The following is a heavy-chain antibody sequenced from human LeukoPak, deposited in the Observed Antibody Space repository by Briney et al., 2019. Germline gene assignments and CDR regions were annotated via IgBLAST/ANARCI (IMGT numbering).Heavy chain of an antibody. CDR3: ARGLFYCGGDCYFYYFDY. Sequence: SETLSLTCAVYGGSFSGYYWSWIRQPPGKGLEWIGEINHSRSTNYNPSLKSRVTISVDTSKNQFSLKLSSVTAADTAVYYCARGLFYCGGDCYFYYFDYWGQGTLVTVSS. D-gene: IGHD2-21*02. J-gene: IGHJ4*02. V-gene: IGHV4-34*01. CDR2: INHSRST. CDR1: GGSFSGYY.